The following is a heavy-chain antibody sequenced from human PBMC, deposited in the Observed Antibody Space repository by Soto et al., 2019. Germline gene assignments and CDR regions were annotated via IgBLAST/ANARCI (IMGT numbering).Heavy chain of an antibody. CDR2: IIPIFGTA. J-gene: IGHJ4*02. CDR1: GGTFSSYA. D-gene: IGHD2-21*02. Sequence: RASVKVSCKASGGTFSSYAISWVRQAPGQGLEWMGGIIPIFGTANYAQKFQGRVTITADESTSTAYMELSSLRSEDTAVYYCARDELAYCGGDCYLHYFDYWGQGTLVTVSS. CDR3: ARDELAYCGGDCYLHYFDY. V-gene: IGHV1-69*13.